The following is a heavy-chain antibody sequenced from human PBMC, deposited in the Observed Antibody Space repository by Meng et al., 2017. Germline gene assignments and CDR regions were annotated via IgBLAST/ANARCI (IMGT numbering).Heavy chain of an antibody. V-gene: IGHV1-69*05. Sequence: KVSCKASGGTFSSYAISWVRQAPGQGLEWMGGIIPIFGTANYAQKFQGRVTITTDESTSTAYMELSSLRSEDTAVYYCALRVSSSWQKGDYWGQGTLVTVSS. CDR1: GGTFSSYA. CDR3: ALRVSSSWQKGDY. D-gene: IGHD6-13*01. CDR2: IIPIFGTA. J-gene: IGHJ4*02.